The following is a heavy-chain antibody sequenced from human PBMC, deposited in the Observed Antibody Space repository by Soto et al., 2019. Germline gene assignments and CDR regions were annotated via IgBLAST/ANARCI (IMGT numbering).Heavy chain of an antibody. CDR2: INHSGIT. CDR3: ARGGSSGREFPFDY. Sequence: PSETLSLTCSGYCGSFSGYYWSWILEPPGKGLEWIGEINHSGITNYNPSLKSRVTISVDTSKNQFSLKLSSVTAADTAVYYSARGGSSGREFPFDYWGQGTLVTVSS. D-gene: IGHD3-10*01. V-gene: IGHV4-34*01. CDR1: CGSFSGYY. J-gene: IGHJ4*02.